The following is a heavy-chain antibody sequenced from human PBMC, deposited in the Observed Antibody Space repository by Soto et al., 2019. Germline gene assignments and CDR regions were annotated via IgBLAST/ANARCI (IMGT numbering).Heavy chain of an antibody. CDR2: ISYDGSNK. V-gene: IGHV3-30*18. Sequence: GGSLRLSCAASGFTFRSYGMHWVRQSPGKGLEWVAVISYDGSNKYYADSVKGRFTISRDNFKNTLYLQMNSLRAEDTAVYYCAKDLWGSCNWFEPWGQGTLVSVSS. CDR3: AKDLWGSCNWFEP. D-gene: IGHD3-16*01. J-gene: IGHJ5*02. CDR1: GFTFRSYG.